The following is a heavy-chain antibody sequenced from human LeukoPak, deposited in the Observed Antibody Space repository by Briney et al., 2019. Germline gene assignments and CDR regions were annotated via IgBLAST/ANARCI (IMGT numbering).Heavy chain of an antibody. CDR2: VSGSGTTT. Sequence: GGSLRLSCAASGFTFGNYAMSWVRQAPGKGLEWVSGVSGSGTTTYYADSVKGRFSISRDNSKNTLYLQVNSPRADDTAVYYCAKWGDSSGYYDYWGQGTLVTVSS. J-gene: IGHJ4*02. CDR1: GFTFGNYA. V-gene: IGHV3-23*01. CDR3: AKWGDSSGYYDY. D-gene: IGHD3-22*01.